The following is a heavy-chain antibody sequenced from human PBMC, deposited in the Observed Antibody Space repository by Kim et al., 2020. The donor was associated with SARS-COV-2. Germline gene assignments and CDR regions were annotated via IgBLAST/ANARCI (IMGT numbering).Heavy chain of an antibody. CDR1: GFTFSSYA. Sequence: GGSLRLSCAASGFTFSSYAMSWVRQAPGKGLEWVSAISGSGGSTYYADSVKGRFTISRDNSKNTLYLQMNSLRAEDTAVYYCAKDEEAGFGELSPRYYYYGMDVWGPRDHDHRLL. J-gene: IGHJ6*01. V-gene: IGHV3-23*01. CDR2: ISGSGGST. D-gene: IGHD3-10*01. CDR3: AKDEEAGFGELSPRYYYYGMDV.